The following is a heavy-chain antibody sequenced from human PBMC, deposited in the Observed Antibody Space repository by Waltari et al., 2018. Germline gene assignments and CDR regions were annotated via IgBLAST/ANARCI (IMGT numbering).Heavy chain of an antibody. CDR3: ARGVQEYQLPLVGFGWYYFDY. J-gene: IGHJ4*02. CDR2: INHSGST. CDR1: GGSFSGYY. V-gene: IGHV4-34*01. Sequence: QVQLQQWGAGLLKPSETLSLTCAVYGGSFSGYYWSWIRQPPGQGLEWIGEINHSGSTNYNPSLKSRVTISVDTSKNQFSLKLSSVTAADTAVYYCARGVQEYQLPLVGFGWYYFDYWGQGTLVTVSS. D-gene: IGHD2-2*01.